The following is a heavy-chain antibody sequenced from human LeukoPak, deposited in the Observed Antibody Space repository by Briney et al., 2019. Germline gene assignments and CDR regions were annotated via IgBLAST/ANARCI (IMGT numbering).Heavy chain of an antibody. J-gene: IGHJ6*03. V-gene: IGHV1-8*01. Sequence: GASVKVSCKPPRYTLTSPDINWVPQATGQGVEWMGWMNPNSGNTGYAQKFQGRVTITRNTSISTDFIELSSLRSEDTAVYCCARGHAYISTGAWYCYFKDVWGKGTTVTVSS. CDR1: RYTLTSPD. D-gene: IGHD3-3*02. CDR2: MNPNSGNT. CDR3: ARGHAYISTGAWYCYFKDV.